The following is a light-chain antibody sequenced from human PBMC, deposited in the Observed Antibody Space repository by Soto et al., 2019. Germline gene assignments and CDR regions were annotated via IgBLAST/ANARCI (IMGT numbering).Light chain of an antibody. CDR2: EVT. Sequence: QSALTQPPSASGSPGQSVTISCTGTSSDVGGYDYVSWYQQHPGKAPKLMIYEVTKRPSGVPDRFSGSKSGNTASLTVSGLQAEDEADYYCSSYAGSYLHWVFGGGTKLTVL. V-gene: IGLV2-8*01. CDR1: SSDVGGYDY. CDR3: SSYAGSYLHWV. J-gene: IGLJ3*02.